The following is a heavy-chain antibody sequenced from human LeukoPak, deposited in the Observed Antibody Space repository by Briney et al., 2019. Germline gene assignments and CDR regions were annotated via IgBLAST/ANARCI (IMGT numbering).Heavy chain of an antibody. Sequence: ASVKVSCKASGGTFSSYAISWVRQAPGQGLEWMGGIIPIFGTANYAQKLQGRVTMTTDTSTSTAYMELRSLRSDDTAVYYCARTGDTSIDFDYWGQGTLVTVSS. CDR1: GGTFSSYA. CDR2: IIPIFGTA. V-gene: IGHV1-69*05. CDR3: ARTGDTSIDFDY. J-gene: IGHJ4*02. D-gene: IGHD7-27*01.